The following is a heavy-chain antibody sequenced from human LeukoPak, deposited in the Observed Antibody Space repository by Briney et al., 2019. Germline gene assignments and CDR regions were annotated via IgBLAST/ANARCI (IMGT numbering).Heavy chain of an antibody. D-gene: IGHD3-22*01. CDR3: TRGGSSSYKYNAFDM. CDR1: GFTFSNYE. V-gene: IGHV3-48*03. Sequence: GGSLRLSCAASGFTFSNYEMNWLRQAPGKGLEWVSYISISGTTIHYADSVKGRFTISRDNAKNSLYLQMNSLRAEDTAVYYCTRGGSSSYKYNAFDMWGQGTMVTVSS. J-gene: IGHJ3*02. CDR2: ISISGTTI.